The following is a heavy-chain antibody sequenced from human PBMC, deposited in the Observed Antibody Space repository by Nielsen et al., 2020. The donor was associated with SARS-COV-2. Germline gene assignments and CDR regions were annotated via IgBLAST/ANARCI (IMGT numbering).Heavy chain of an antibody. CDR2: INSDGSST. CDR3: AREGLEYYDILTGYSPAAFDI. Sequence: GESLKISCAASGFTFSSYWMHWVRQAPGKGLVWVSRINSDGSSTSYADSVKGRFTISRDNAKNTLYLQMNSLRAEDTAVYYCAREGLEYYDILTGYSPAAFDIWGQGAMVTVSS. D-gene: IGHD3-9*01. V-gene: IGHV3-74*01. J-gene: IGHJ3*02. CDR1: GFTFSSYW.